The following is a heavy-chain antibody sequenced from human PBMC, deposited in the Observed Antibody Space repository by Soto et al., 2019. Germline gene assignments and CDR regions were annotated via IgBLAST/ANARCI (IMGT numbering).Heavy chain of an antibody. V-gene: IGHV4-39*07. D-gene: IGHD4-4*01. Sequence: SETLSLTCTVSGGSISSSSYYWGWIRQPPGKGLEWIGSIYYSGSTDYNPSLKSRVTISFDASKNQISLQVRSATAADAAVYYCARGMTTVTTLDYWGQGTLVTVSS. CDR3: ARGMTTVTTLDY. CDR2: IYYSGST. J-gene: IGHJ4*02. CDR1: GGSISSSSYY.